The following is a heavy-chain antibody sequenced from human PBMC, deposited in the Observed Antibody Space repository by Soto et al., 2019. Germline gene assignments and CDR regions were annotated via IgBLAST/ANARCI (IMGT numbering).Heavy chain of an antibody. CDR3: AKDRVQLWSKGDYYYGMDV. CDR2: ISYDGSNK. Sequence: PGGSLRLSCAASGFTFSSYGMHWVRQAPGKGLEWVAVISYDGSNKYYADSVKGRFTISRDNSKNTLYLQMNSLRAEDTAVYYYAKDRVQLWSKGDYYYGMDVWGQGTTVTVSS. J-gene: IGHJ6*02. CDR1: GFTFSSYG. V-gene: IGHV3-30*18. D-gene: IGHD5-18*01.